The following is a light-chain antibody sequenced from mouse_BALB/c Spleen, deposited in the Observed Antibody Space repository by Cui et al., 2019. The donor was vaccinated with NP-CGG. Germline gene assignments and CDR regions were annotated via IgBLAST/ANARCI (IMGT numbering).Light chain of an antibody. J-gene: IGLJ1*01. CDR3: VLWYSNHWV. CDR2: GTN. Sequence: AVVQQDAALTTSPGETVTLTCRSSTGAVTTSNYANWVQEKPDHLFTGLIGGTNNRAPGVPARFSGSLIGDKAALTITGAQTEDEAIYFCVLWYSNHWVFGGGTKLTVL. CDR1: TGAVTTSNY. V-gene: IGLV1*01.